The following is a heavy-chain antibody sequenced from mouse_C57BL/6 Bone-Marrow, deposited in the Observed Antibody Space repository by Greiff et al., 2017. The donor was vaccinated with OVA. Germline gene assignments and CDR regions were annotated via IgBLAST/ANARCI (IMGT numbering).Heavy chain of an antibody. CDR1: GYSFTSYY. Sequence: VQLQQPGPELVKPGASVKISCKASGYSFTSYYIHWVKQRPGQGLEWIGWIYPGSGNTKYNEKFKGKATLTADTSSSTAYMQLSSLTAEDAAVYYCAPAYYSNYYYFDYWGQGTTLTVSA. CDR3: APAYYSNYYYFDY. D-gene: IGHD2-5*01. V-gene: IGHV1-66*01. J-gene: IGHJ2*01. CDR2: IYPGSGNT.